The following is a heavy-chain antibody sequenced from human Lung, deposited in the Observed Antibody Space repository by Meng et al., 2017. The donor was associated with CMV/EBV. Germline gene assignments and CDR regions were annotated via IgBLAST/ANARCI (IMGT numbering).Heavy chain of an antibody. J-gene: IGHJ4*02. V-gene: IGHV3-30*02. D-gene: IGHD3-10*01. CDR1: GFTFTGAG. Sequence: GGSLRLXXAAPGFTFTGAGMPWVRQAPGKGLGWVAVIRYDGSITYYADSVKGRFTNSRDDSKNTVDLQMNSLRAEDTTVYYCAKDGRFGGWTFFDSWGQGTLVTVSS. CDR2: IRYDGSIT. CDR3: AKDGRFGGWTFFDS.